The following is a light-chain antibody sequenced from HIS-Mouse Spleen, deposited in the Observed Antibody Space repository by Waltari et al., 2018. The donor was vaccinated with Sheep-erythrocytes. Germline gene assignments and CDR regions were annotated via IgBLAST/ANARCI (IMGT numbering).Light chain of an antibody. V-gene: IGLV2-23*01. J-gene: IGLJ2*01. Sequence: QSALTQPASVSGSPGQSITISCTGTIRDVGSYNLVPWYQQHPGKAPKLMIYEGSKRPSGVSNRFSGSKSGNTASLTISGLQAEDEADYYCCSYAGSSTLVFGGGTKLTVL. CDR1: IRDVGSYNL. CDR3: CSYAGSSTLV. CDR2: EGS.